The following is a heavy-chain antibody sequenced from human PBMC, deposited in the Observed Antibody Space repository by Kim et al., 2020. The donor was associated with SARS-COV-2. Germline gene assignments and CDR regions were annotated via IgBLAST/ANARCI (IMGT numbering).Heavy chain of an antibody. J-gene: IGHJ4*02. D-gene: IGHD3-22*01. Sequence: SETLSLTCAVSGGSISSSNWWSWVRQPPGKGLEWIGEIYHSGSTNYNPSLKSRVTISVDKSKNQFSLKLRSVTAADTAVYYCASEGTYYYDSSGYYHFDYWGQRTLVTVSS. CDR3: ASEGTYYYDSSGYYHFDY. CDR2: IYHSGST. CDR1: GGSISSSNW. V-gene: IGHV4-4*02.